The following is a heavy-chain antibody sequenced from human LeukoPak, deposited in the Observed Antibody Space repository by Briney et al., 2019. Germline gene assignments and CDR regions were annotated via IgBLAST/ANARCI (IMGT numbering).Heavy chain of an antibody. J-gene: IGHJ4*02. CDR3: VRAGFNCSGGSCCHYFDY. V-gene: IGHV4-4*02. CDR1: GGSISSSNW. CDR2: IYHSGST. D-gene: IGHD2-15*01. Sequence: PSGTLSLTCAVSGGSISSSNWWSWVRQPPGKGLEWIGEIYHSGSTNYNPSLKSRVTISVDKSKNQFSLKLSSVTAADTAVYYCVRAGFNCSGGSCCHYFDYWGQGTLVTVSS.